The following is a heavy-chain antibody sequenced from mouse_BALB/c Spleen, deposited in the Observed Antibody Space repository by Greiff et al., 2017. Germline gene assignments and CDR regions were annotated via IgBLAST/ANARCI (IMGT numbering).Heavy chain of an antibody. D-gene: IGHD2-3*01. CDR2: ISYDGSN. J-gene: IGHJ2*01. CDR3: ARDNDGYYVN. CDR1: GYSITSGYY. Sequence: ESGPGLVKPSQSLSLTCSVTGYSITSGYYWNWIRQFPGNKLEWMGYISYDGSNNYNPSLKNRISITRDTSKNQFFLKLNSVTTEDTATYYCARDNDGYYVNWGQGTTLTVSS. V-gene: IGHV3-6*02.